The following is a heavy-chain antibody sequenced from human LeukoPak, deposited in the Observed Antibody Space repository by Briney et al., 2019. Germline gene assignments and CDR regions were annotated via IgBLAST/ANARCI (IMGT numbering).Heavy chain of an antibody. CDR1: GGSISSYY. CDR2: IYTSGST. V-gene: IGHV4-4*09. CDR3: ARLVNWFDP. D-gene: IGHD2-2*01. J-gene: IGHJ5*02. Sequence: SETLSLTCTVSGGSISSYYWSWIRQPPGKGLEWIGYIYTSGSTNYNPSLKSRVTISVDTPKNQFSLKLSSVTAADTAVYYCARLVNWFDPWGQGTLVTVSS.